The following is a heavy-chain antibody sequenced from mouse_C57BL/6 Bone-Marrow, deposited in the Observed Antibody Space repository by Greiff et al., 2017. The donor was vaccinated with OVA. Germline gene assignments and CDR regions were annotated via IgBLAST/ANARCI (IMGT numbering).Heavy chain of an antibody. D-gene: IGHD2-3*01. CDR2: INPGSGGT. Sequence: VQLQQSGAELVRPGTSVKVSCKASGYAFTNYLIEWVKQRPGQGLEWIGVINPGSGGTNYNEKFKGKATLTADKSSSTAYMQLSSLTCEDSAVYVCARWLIPYYYAMDYWGQGTSVTVSS. J-gene: IGHJ4*01. CDR3: ARWLIPYYYAMDY. V-gene: IGHV1-54*01. CDR1: GYAFTNYL.